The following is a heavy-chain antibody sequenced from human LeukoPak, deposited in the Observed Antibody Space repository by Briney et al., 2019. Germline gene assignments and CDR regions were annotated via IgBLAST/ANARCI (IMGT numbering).Heavy chain of an antibody. V-gene: IGHV3-23*01. D-gene: IGHD3-3*01. CDR1: GFIFRSYA. CDR3: ATFGVIVRNNYLDY. Sequence: GGSLRLSCVGSGFIFRSYAVTWVRQAPGKGLEWVSSITANGDRTYYDDSVKGRFTISRDNSKKTLFLQMSSLGAEDTAVYYCATFGVIVRNNYLDYWGQGALVIVSS. J-gene: IGHJ4*02. CDR2: ITANGDRT.